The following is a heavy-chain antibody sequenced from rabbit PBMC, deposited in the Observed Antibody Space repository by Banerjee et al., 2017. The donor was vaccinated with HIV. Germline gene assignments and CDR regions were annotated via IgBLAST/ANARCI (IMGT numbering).Heavy chain of an antibody. CDR2: IVVTGRGNT. J-gene: IGHJ4*01. D-gene: IGHD4-1*01. V-gene: IGHV1S45*01. CDR1: GFSFSSGYW. Sequence: QEQLEESGGDLVKPEGSLTLTCTASGFSFSSGYWICWVRQAPEKGLEWIGCIVVTGRGNTVYASWAKGRFTISKTSSTTVTLQMTSLTAADTATYFCARDLAGVIGWNFNLWGPGTLVTVS. CDR3: ARDLAGVIGWNFNL.